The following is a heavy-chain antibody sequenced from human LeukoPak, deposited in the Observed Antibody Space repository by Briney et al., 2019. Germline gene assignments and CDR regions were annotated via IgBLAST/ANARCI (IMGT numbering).Heavy chain of an antibody. J-gene: IGHJ4*02. CDR2: INHSGST. D-gene: IGHD3-22*01. Sequence: PSETLSLTCAVYGGSFSGYYWSWIRQPPGKGLEWIGEINHSGSTNYNPSLKGRVTISVDTSKNQFSLKLSSVTAADTAVYYCARAKGDSSGYYYDYWGQGTLVTVSS. CDR1: GGSFSGYY. CDR3: ARAKGDSSGYYYDY. V-gene: IGHV4-34*01.